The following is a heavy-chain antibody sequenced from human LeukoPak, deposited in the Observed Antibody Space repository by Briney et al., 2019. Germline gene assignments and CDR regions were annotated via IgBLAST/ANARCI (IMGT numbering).Heavy chain of an antibody. D-gene: IGHD6-13*01. Sequence: PSETLSLTCTVSGGSISSGGYYWSWIRQPPGKGLEWIGYIYHSGSTYYNPSLKSRVTISVDRSKNQFSLKLSSVTTADTAVYYCARGKAAAGTVDYWGQGTLVTVSS. CDR1: GGSISSGGYY. V-gene: IGHV4-30-2*01. J-gene: IGHJ4*02. CDR3: ARGKAAAGTVDY. CDR2: IYHSGST.